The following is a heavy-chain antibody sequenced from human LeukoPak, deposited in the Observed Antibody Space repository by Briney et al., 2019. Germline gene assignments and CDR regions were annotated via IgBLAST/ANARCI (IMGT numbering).Heavy chain of an antibody. CDR3: ARDRGDGGYYDSSGYYSTPNFEY. J-gene: IGHJ4*02. CDR2: INTYNGNT. Sequence: ASVKVSCKSSGYTFNSHGISWVRQAPGQGLEWMAWINTYNGNTYYAEKFQSGVTMTTDTSTSTAYMELRSLRSDDTAVYYCARDRGDGGYYDSSGYYSTPNFEYWGQGTLVTVSS. CDR1: GYTFNSHG. D-gene: IGHD3-22*01. V-gene: IGHV1-18*01.